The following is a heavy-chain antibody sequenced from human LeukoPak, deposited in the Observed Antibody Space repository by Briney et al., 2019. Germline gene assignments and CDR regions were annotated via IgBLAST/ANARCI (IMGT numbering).Heavy chain of an antibody. V-gene: IGHV3-7*01. CDR3: ARRRGTWYFDL. D-gene: IGHD1-1*01. CDR1: GFTFSNYW. J-gene: IGHJ2*01. CDR2: IKQDGSEK. Sequence: TGGSLRLSCATSGFTFSNYWMTWVRQAPGKGLEWVANIKQDGSEKYYVDSVKGRFTISRDNAKNSLYLQMNSLRVEDTAVYYCARRRGTWYFDLWGRGTLVTVSS.